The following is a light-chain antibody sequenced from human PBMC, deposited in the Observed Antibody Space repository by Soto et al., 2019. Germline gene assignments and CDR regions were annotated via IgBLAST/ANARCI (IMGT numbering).Light chain of an antibody. CDR2: GNS. CDR1: SSNIGAGYD. J-gene: IGLJ2*01. Sequence: QSVLTQPPSVSGAPGQRVTISCTGSSSNIGAGYDVHWYQQLPGTAPKLLIYGNSNRPSGVPDRFSGSKSGTSASLANTGLQAEDEADYYCQSYDSSLSEVFGGGTKVTVL. V-gene: IGLV1-40*01. CDR3: QSYDSSLSEV.